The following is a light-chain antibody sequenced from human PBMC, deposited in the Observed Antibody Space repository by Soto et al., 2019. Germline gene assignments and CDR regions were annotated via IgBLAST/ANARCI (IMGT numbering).Light chain of an antibody. CDR3: SSYAGSNNLV. J-gene: IGLJ2*01. V-gene: IGLV2-8*01. CDR1: SSDVGGYDY. Sequence: QSALTQPPSASGSPGQSVTISCTGTSSDVGGYDYVSWYQQHPGKAPKRMICEVSKRPSGVPGRFSGSKSGNTASLTVSGLQAEDEADYYCSSYAGSNNLVFGGGTKLTVL. CDR2: EVS.